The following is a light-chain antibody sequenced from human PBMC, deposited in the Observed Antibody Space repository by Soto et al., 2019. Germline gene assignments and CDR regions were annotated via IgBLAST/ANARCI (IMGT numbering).Light chain of an antibody. Sequence: QSVLTQPPSTSGTPGQRVTISCSGSSSNIGGNHVYWYQQFPGMAPKLLMYRSDQRPTGVPDRFSGSKSGTSASLAISGLRSDDEADYCCSARDDSLSGVVFGGGTKLTVL. J-gene: IGLJ2*01. CDR2: RSD. CDR3: SARDDSLSGVV. CDR1: SSNIGGNH. V-gene: IGLV1-47*01.